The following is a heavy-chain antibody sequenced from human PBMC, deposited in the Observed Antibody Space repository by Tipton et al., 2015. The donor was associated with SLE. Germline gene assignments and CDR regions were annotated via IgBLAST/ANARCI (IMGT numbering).Heavy chain of an antibody. D-gene: IGHD3-9*01. Sequence: SLRLSCSASGFTFSSYSMHWVRQAPEKELEYVSAISSEGVNTFYADSVKGRFTISRDNSINTLYLQMHSLRTEDTAIYYCVKDAMLHGTGWAELFDYWGQGILVTVSS. CDR3: VKDAMLHGTGWAELFDY. CDR2: ISSEGVNT. V-gene: IGHV3-64D*08. CDR1: GFTFSSYS. J-gene: IGHJ4*02.